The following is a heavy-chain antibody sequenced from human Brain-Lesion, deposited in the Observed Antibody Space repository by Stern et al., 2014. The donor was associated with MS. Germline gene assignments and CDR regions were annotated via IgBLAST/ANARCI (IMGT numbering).Heavy chain of an antibody. CDR3: AKVWLGELPENPFDY. Sequence: VQLVESGPGLVKPSETLSLTCTVSGGSISSNSYYWGWIRQPPGKGLEWIGSIYYRGSTYYNPSLKSRVTLSKDTSKKQFSLNLKSVTAADTAVYFCAKVWLGELPENPFDYWGQGTLVTVSS. CDR2: IYYRGST. V-gene: IGHV4-39*01. CDR1: GGSISSNSYY. J-gene: IGHJ4*02. D-gene: IGHD3-10*01.